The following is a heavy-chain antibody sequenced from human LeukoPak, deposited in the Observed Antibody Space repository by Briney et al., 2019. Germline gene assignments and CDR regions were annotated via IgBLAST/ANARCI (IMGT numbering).Heavy chain of an antibody. CDR3: ARTDIAATAGISPYDY. CDR1: GYTFTSYG. V-gene: IGHV1-18*01. D-gene: IGHD5-12*01. J-gene: IGHJ4*02. CDR2: ISAYNGNT. Sequence: ASVKVSCTASGYTFTSYGISWVRQAPGQGLEWMGWISAYNGNTNYAQKLQGRVTMTTDTSTSTAYMELRSLRSDDTAVYYCARTDIAATAGISPYDYWGQGTLVTVSS.